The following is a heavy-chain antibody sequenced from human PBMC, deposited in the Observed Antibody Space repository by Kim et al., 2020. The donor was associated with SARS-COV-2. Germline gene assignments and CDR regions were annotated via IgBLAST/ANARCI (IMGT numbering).Heavy chain of an antibody. CDR2: ITSGGTYI. CDR3: ARDQEGYVEVPSDYFGVDV. V-gene: IGHV3-21*01. CDR1: GFTFSSYS. Sequence: GGSLRLSCVASGFTFSSYSFNWVRQAPGKGLEWVSSITSGGTYIYYADSIKGRFTISRDNTKQSLYLQMHSLRAEDTAIYYCARDQEGYVEVPSDYFGVDVWGQGTTVTVSS. J-gene: IGHJ6*02. D-gene: IGHD2-2*01.